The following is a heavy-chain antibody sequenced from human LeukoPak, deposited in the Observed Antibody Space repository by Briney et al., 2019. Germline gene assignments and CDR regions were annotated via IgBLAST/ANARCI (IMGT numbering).Heavy chain of an antibody. CDR1: GGSFSGYS. J-gene: IGHJ4*02. CDR3: VSPRGFSYGYFDY. V-gene: IGHV4-34*01. CDR2: IYYSKNT. Sequence: QSSETLSLTCAVYGGSFSGYSWTWIRQPPGKGLEWIGSIYYSKNTYYNPSLKSRVTISADTSKNQFSLTLGSVSATDTAVYYCVSPRGFSYGYFDYWGQGTLVTVSS. D-gene: IGHD5-18*01.